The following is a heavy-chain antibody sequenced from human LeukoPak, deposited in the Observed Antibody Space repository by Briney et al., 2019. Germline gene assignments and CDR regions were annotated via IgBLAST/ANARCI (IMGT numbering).Heavy chain of an antibody. V-gene: IGHV1-69*05. CDR3: ATESGSGSYYIVDFVY. Sequence: SVKVSCKASGGTFSSYAISWVRQAPGQGLEWMGGILPIFGTANYAQKFQGRVTITTDESTSTAYLELSSLRSEDTAVYYSATESGSGSYYIVDFVYWGQGTLVTVSS. D-gene: IGHD3-10*01. J-gene: IGHJ4*02. CDR2: ILPIFGTA. CDR1: GGTFSSYA.